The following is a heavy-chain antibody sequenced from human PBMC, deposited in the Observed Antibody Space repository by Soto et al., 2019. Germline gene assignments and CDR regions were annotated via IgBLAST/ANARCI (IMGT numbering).Heavy chain of an antibody. CDR3: ARVVPGAEAWFGP. D-gene: IGHD2-2*01. CDR1: GYDFSSYG. J-gene: IGHJ5*02. CDR2: ISASNGNR. V-gene: IGHV1-18*04. Sequence: QVQLVQSGAEVKKPGASVKVSCKASGYDFSSYGISWVRQAPGQGLEWMGWISASNGNRDYAQQFQGRVTMTSDTSRTTAYMELRSLRSDDTAVYYCARVVPGAEAWFGPWGQGTLVTVSS.